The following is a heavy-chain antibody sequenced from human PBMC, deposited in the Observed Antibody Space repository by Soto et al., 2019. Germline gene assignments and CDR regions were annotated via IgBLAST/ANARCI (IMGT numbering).Heavy chain of an antibody. D-gene: IGHD3-22*01. Sequence: ASVKVSFKASGYTFTSYGISWVRRAPGQGLEGMGWISAYNGNTNYAQKLQGRVTMTTDTSTSTAYMELRSLRSDDTAVYYCARDGPTYYYDSSGYYPRVLGWFDPWGQGTLVTVSS. V-gene: IGHV1-18*01. CDR1: GYTFTSYG. J-gene: IGHJ5*02. CDR3: ARDGPTYYYDSSGYYPRVLGWFDP. CDR2: ISAYNGNT.